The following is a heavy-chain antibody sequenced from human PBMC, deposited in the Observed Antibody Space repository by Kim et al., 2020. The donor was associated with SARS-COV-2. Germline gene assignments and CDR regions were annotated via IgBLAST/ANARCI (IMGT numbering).Heavy chain of an antibody. CDR3: AKSDCGGGGCYLINY. D-gene: IGHD2-15*01. V-gene: IGHV3-23*01. CDR2: ISGSGETT. CDR1: GFTFTDHA. Sequence: GRSLRLSCAASGFTFTDHAMNWVRQAPGRGLEWFSGISGSGETTYYADSVKARFTISRDNPKNTLYLQMNGLRAEDTAIYYCAKSDCGGGGCYLINYWGQGTLVTVSS. J-gene: IGHJ4*02.